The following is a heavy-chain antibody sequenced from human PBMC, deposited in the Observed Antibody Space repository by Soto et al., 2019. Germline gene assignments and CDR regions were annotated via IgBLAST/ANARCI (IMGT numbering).Heavy chain of an antibody. CDR3: ASSYGSGYRAFDY. Sequence: QVQLVQSGAEVKRPGSSVKVSCKASGDTFNFYSINWVRQAPGLGLEWMGRVNPIVSMSNYAQKFQGRVTMHAXXSTSTAYMELSSLRSEDTAIYYCASSYGSGYRAFDYWGQGALVTVSS. CDR2: VNPIVSMS. V-gene: IGHV1-69*02. J-gene: IGHJ4*02. CDR1: GDTFNFYS. D-gene: IGHD3-10*01.